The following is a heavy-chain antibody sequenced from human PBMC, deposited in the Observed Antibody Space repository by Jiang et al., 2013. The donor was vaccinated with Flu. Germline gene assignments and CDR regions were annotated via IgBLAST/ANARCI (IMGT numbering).Heavy chain of an antibody. CDR1: GGSFSSYY. CDR2: IFYSGST. D-gene: IGHD3-16*01. Sequence: GPGLVKPSETLSLTCTVSGGSFSSYYWSWIRQPPGKGLEWIGYIFYSGSTDYNPSLKSRVTISLDMSKSQFSLKLSSVTAADTAMYYCARERAGGPENWFDPWGQGTLVTVSS. CDR3: ARERAGGPENWFDP. J-gene: IGHJ5*02. V-gene: IGHV4-59*01.